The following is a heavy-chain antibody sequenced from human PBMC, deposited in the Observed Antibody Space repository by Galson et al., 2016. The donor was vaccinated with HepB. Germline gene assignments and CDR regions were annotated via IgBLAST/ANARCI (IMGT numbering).Heavy chain of an antibody. CDR1: GFTFSRSW. V-gene: IGHV3-7*01. J-gene: IGHJ6*02. Sequence: SLRLSCAASGFTFSRSWMSWVRQAPGKGLEWVANIKQDGSDKYYVDSVKGRFTISRDSAKNSLYLQMNSLRAEDTAMYYCARDPQYYGMDVWGQGTTVTVSS. CDR2: IKQDGSDK. CDR3: ARDPQYYGMDV.